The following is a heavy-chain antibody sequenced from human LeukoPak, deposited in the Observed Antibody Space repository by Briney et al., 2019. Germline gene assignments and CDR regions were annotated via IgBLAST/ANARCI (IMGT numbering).Heavy chain of an antibody. Sequence: SETLSLTCTVSGGFISSYYWSWIRQPPGKGLEWIGYIYYSGSTNYNPSLKSRVTISVDTSKNQFSLKLSSVTAADTAVYYCARTPGLRFLEWLSDSGYYYYGMDVWGQGTTVTVSS. V-gene: IGHV4-59*08. CDR1: GGFISSYY. J-gene: IGHJ6*02. CDR3: ARTPGLRFLEWLSDSGYYYYGMDV. CDR2: IYYSGST. D-gene: IGHD3-3*01.